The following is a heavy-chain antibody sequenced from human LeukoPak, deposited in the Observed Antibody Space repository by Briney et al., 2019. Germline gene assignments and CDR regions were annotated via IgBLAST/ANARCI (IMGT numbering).Heavy chain of an antibody. CDR3: ARHRGGSRNYYMDV. CDR2: INHSGST. J-gene: IGHJ6*03. Sequence: SETLSLTCAVDGVSFSGYYWSWIRQPPGKGLEWLGEINHSGSTNYNPSLKSRVTISVDTSKNQFSLKLSSVTAADTAVYYCARHRGGSRNYYMDVWGKGTTVTISS. V-gene: IGHV4-34*01. CDR1: GVSFSGYY. D-gene: IGHD2-15*01.